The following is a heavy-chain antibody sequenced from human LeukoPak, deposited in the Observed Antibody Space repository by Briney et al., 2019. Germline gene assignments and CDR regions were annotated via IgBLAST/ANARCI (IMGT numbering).Heavy chain of an antibody. V-gene: IGHV3-23*01. CDR1: GFTFSHYA. D-gene: IGHD6-19*01. J-gene: IGHJ4*02. CDR3: AKGGASGHYYFDC. Sequence: PGGSLGLSYTTSGFTFSHYAMSWVRQAPGKGLEWVSAVSGSGANTYYADSVKGRFTIFRDNSQKTLYLQMNSLRAEDTAVYYCAKGGASGHYYFDCRGQGSLVTVSS. CDR2: VSGSGANT.